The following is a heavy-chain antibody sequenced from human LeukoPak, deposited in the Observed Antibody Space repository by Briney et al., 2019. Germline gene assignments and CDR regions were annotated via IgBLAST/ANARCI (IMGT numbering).Heavy chain of an antibody. D-gene: IGHD2-15*01. CDR3: ARTGSYCSGGSCYSFSSAVFDY. Sequence: GGSLRLSXAASGFTVSSNYMSWVRQAPGKGLEWVSVIYSGGSTYYADSVKGRFTISRDNSKNTLYLQMNSLRAEDTAVYYCARTGSYCSGGSCYSFSSAVFDYWGQGTLVTVSS. J-gene: IGHJ4*02. CDR1: GFTVSSNY. CDR2: IYSGGST. V-gene: IGHV3-53*01.